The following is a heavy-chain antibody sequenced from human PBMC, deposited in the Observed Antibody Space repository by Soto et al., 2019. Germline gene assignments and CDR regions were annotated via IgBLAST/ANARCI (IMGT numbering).Heavy chain of an antibody. CDR1: GYSFTNYW. J-gene: IGHJ4*02. Sequence: GESVKISCKGSGYSFTNYWIGWVRQMPGKGLEWMGIIYPGDSDTRYSPSFQGQVTISADKSISTAYLQWSSLKASDSAMYYCARSRITGTTWTFDYWGQGTLVTVSS. CDR2: IYPGDSDT. CDR3: ARSRITGTTWTFDY. V-gene: IGHV5-51*01. D-gene: IGHD1-20*01.